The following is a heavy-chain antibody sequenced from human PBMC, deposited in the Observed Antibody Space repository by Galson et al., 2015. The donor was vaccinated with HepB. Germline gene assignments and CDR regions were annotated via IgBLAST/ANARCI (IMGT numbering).Heavy chain of an antibody. J-gene: IGHJ3*02. CDR1: GFTFSSYE. CDR3: ARGLSSGWSRRCAFDI. CDR2: ISSSGSTI. V-gene: IGHV3-48*03. D-gene: IGHD6-19*01. Sequence: SLRLSCAASGFTFSSYEMNWVRQAPGKGLEWVSYISSSGSTIYYADSVKGRFTISRDNAKNSLYLQMNSLRAEDTAVYYCARGLSSGWSRRCAFDIWGQGTMVTVSS.